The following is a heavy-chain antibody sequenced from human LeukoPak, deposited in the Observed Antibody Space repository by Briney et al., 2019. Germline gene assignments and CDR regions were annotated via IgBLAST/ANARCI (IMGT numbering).Heavy chain of an antibody. CDR3: ASVQMGAISYYFDY. V-gene: IGHV3-7*01. J-gene: IGHJ4*02. CDR1: GFTFSSYG. Sequence: QPGRSLRLSCAASGFTFSSYGMHWVRQAPGKGLEWVANIKQDGSEKYYVDSVKGRFTISRDNAKNSLYLQMNSLRAEDTAVYYCASVQMGAISYYFDYWGQGTLVTVSS. CDR2: IKQDGSEK. D-gene: IGHD1-26*01.